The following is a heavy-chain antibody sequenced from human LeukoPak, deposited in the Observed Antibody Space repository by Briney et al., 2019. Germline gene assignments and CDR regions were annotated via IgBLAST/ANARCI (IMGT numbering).Heavy chain of an antibody. J-gene: IGHJ4*02. CDR1: GFTFSSYA. V-gene: IGHV3-23*01. CDR3: AKNRGNYYGSGSYYLDY. D-gene: IGHD3-10*01. Sequence: GGSLRLSCAASGFTFSSYAMHWVCQAPGKGLEWVSAISGSGGSTYYADSVKGRFTISRDNSKNTLYLQMNSLRAEDTAVYYCAKNRGNYYGSGSYYLDYWGQGTLVTVSS. CDR2: ISGSGGST.